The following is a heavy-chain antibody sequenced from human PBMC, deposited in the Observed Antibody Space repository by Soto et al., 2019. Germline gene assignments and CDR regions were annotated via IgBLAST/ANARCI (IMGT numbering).Heavy chain of an antibody. Sequence: QVHLVQSGAEVRKPGSSVRVSCKASGDTFTKYAISWLRQAPGQGLEWMGGIVPVFGRVTYAQRFQDRVSIIADKSTATSYLELTSLTADDTAVYYCAGVASGSTWEYFDYWGQGTLVTVSS. CDR1: GDTFTKYA. CDR3: AGVASGSTWEYFDY. J-gene: IGHJ4*02. CDR2: IVPVFGRV. D-gene: IGHD3-10*01. V-gene: IGHV1-69*06.